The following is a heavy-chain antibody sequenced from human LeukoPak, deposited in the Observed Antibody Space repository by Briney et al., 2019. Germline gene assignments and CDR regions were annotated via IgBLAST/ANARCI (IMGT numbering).Heavy chain of an antibody. D-gene: IGHD4-17*01. CDR3: ARRYGDYPPYYYYYMDV. CDR1: GYTFTSYD. CDR2: INPNSGGT. Sequence: ASVKVSCKASGYTFTSYDINWVRQAPGQGLEWMGWINPNSGGTNYAQKFQGRVTMTRDTSISTAYMELSRLRSDDTAVYYCARRYGDYPPYYYYYMDVWGKGTTVTVSS. V-gene: IGHV1-2*02. J-gene: IGHJ6*03.